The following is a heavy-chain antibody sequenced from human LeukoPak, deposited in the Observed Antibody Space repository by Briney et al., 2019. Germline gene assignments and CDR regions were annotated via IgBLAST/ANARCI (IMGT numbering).Heavy chain of an antibody. V-gene: IGHV3-20*04. CDR2: INWNGGGT. Sequence: GGSLRLSCAASGFSFEDYGMNWVRQAPGKGLEWVSGINWNGGGTGYADSVKGRFTISRDNAKNSLYLQMNSLRAEDTAVYYCARDPSYSENLDYWGQGTLVTVSS. CDR3: ARDPSYSENLDY. J-gene: IGHJ4*02. D-gene: IGHD1-26*01. CDR1: GFSFEDYG.